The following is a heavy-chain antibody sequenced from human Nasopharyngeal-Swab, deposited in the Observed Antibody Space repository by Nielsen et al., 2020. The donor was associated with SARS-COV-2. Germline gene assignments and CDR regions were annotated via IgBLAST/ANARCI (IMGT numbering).Heavy chain of an antibody. CDR3: ARGNFGTIFGVVIIRDAFDI. V-gene: IGHV1-18*01. CDR1: GGTFSSYA. CDR2: ISAYNGNT. J-gene: IGHJ3*02. Sequence: ASVKVSCKASGGTFSSYAISWVRQAPGQGLEWMGWISAYNGNTNYAQKLQGRVTMTTDTSTSTAYMELRSLRSDDTAVYYCARGNFGTIFGVVIIRDAFDIWGQGTMVTVSS. D-gene: IGHD3-3*01.